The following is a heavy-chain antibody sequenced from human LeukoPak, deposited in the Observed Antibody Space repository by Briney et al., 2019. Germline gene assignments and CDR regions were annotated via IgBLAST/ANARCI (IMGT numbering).Heavy chain of an antibody. CDR2: MYYSGST. J-gene: IGHJ4*02. CDR3: ARVSRVRVYG. Sequence: PSETLSLTCSVSGGSISSSSYYWDWIRQPPGKGLEWIGSMYYSGSTYSNPSLKSRVTISVDTSKNQFSLKLSSVTAADTAVYYCARVSRVRVYGWAQGPLVPVSS. D-gene: IGHD1-1*01. V-gene: IGHV4-39*07. CDR1: GGSISSSSYY.